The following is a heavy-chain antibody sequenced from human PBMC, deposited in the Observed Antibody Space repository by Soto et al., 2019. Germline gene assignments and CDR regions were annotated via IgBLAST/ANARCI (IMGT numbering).Heavy chain of an antibody. CDR3: ARLPPYYFDTSSYFLED. V-gene: IGHV1-18*01. Sequence: ASVKVSGKASGYSFPSHGIGWMRQAPGQGLEWMGWITTFNGNTNYAKKFQERVTMTADTSTSTVYMELRSLRYDDTAVYFCARLPPYYFDTSSYFLEDWGQGTLPTVSS. D-gene: IGHD3-22*01. CDR1: GYSFPSHG. J-gene: IGHJ4*02. CDR2: ITTFNGNT.